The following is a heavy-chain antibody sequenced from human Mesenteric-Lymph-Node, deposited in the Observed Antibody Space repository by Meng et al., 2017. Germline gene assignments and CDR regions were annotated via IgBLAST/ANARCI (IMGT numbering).Heavy chain of an antibody. CDR3: ARDPPRSTAMITGDY. CDR1: GGSISSSNW. CDR2: IYHSGST. Sequence: QVQPQESGPGLVKPSGTLSLTCAVSGGSISSSNWGSWVRQPPGKGLEWIGEIYHSGSTNYNPSLKSRVTISVDKSKNQFSLKLSSVTAAGTAVYYCARDPPRSTAMITGDYWGQGTLVTVSS. D-gene: IGHD5-18*01. V-gene: IGHV4-4*02. J-gene: IGHJ4*02.